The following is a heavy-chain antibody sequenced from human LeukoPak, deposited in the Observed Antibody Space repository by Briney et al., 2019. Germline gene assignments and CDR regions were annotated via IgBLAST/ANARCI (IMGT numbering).Heavy chain of an antibody. CDR2: ISSNGGST. J-gene: IGHJ6*03. V-gene: IGHV3-64*01. CDR3: ARDSYSSSWYFLPYYYYYMDV. CDR1: GFTFSSYA. D-gene: IGHD6-13*01. Sequence: GGSLRLSCAASGFTFSSYAMYWVRQAPGKGLEYVSAISSNGGSTYYANSVKGRFTISRDNSKNTLYLQMGSLRAEDMAVYYCARDSYSSSWYFLPYYYYYMDVWGKGTTVTVSS.